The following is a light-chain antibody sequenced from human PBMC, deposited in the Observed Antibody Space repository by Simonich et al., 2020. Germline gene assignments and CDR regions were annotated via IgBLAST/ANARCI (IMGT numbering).Light chain of an antibody. CDR1: SGSVSTSYY. J-gene: IGLJ3*02. V-gene: IGLV8-61*01. CDR2: STN. Sequence: QTVVTQEPSFSVSPGGTVTLTCGLSSGSVSTSYYPSWYQQTPGQAPRTHIYSTNTLSSGVPDRFSGSILGNKAALTITGAQADDESDYYCVLYMGSGIWVFGGGTKLTVL. CDR3: VLYMGSGIWV.